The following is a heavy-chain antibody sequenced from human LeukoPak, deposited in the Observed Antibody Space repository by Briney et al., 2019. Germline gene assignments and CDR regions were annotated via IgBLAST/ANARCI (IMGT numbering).Heavy chain of an antibody. CDR3: AKDRVVDSLWSLDY. CDR1: GFTFSTYT. D-gene: IGHD3-9*01. CDR2: ISGDGSRR. J-gene: IGHJ4*02. V-gene: IGHV3-23*01. Sequence: PGGSLRLSCTGSGFTFSTYTMNWIRQAPGKGLEWVSAISGDGSRRDYSDYVKGRFTISRDNSKTTMYLQMNSLRAEDTAIYYCAKDRVVDSLWSLDYWGQGTLVTVSS.